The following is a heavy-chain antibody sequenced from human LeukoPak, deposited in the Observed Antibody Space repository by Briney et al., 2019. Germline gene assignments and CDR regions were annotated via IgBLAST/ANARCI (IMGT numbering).Heavy chain of an antibody. CDR1: GGSISSYY. D-gene: IGHD4-17*01. J-gene: IGHJ4*02. CDR3: ARDYYGAFDY. Sequence: SETPSLTFTVSGGSISSYYWSWIRQPPGKGLERIGYIYYSGSTNYNPSLKSRVTISVDTSKNQFSLKLSSVTAADTAVYYCARDYYGAFDYWGQGTLVTVSS. CDR2: IYYSGST. V-gene: IGHV4-59*01.